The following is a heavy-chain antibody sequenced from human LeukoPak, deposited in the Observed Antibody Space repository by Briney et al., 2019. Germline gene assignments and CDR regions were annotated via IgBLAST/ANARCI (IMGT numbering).Heavy chain of an antibody. D-gene: IGHD3-10*01. J-gene: IGHJ4*02. CDR2: VSSIGGST. CDR3: AREGTASIDY. V-gene: IGHV3-64*04. Sequence: QPGGSLRLSCSASGFTFSSYVMFWVRQAPGKGLEYVSAVSSIGGSTYYADSVKGRFTISRDNSKNTLYLQMISLRPEDTAVYYCAREGTASIDYWGQGTLVNVSS. CDR1: GFTFSSYV.